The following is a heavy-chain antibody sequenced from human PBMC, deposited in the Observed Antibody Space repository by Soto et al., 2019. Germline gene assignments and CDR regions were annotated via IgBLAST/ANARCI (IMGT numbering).Heavy chain of an antibody. CDR2: IYYSGST. Sequence: PSETLSLTCTVSGGSISSSSYYWGWIRQPPGKGLEWIGSIYYSGSTYYNPSLKSRVTISVDTSKNQFSLKLSSVTAADTAVYYCANTYYDILTGYDFDYWGQGTLVTVS. J-gene: IGHJ4*02. CDR3: ANTYYDILTGYDFDY. V-gene: IGHV4-39*01. D-gene: IGHD3-9*01. CDR1: GGSISSSSYY.